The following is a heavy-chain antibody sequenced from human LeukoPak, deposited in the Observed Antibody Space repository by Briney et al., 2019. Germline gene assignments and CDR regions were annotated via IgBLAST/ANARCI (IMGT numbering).Heavy chain of an antibody. CDR2: INHSGST. Sequence: PSETLSLTCAVYGGSFSGYYWSWIRQPPGKGLEWIGEINHSGSTNYNPSLKSRVTISVDMSKNQFSLKLNSVTAADTAVYYCARGLFRGYSAPFDYWGQGTLVTVSS. D-gene: IGHD3-22*01. CDR1: GGSFSGYY. J-gene: IGHJ4*02. CDR3: ARGLFRGYSAPFDY. V-gene: IGHV4-34*01.